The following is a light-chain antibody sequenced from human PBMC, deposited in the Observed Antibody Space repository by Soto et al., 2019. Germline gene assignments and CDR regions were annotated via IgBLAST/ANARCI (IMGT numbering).Light chain of an antibody. CDR3: SYMRNSLYV. CDR2: AVS. CDR1: SSDVADYNY. J-gene: IGLJ1*01. Sequence: QSALTQPASVSGSPGQSITISCTGTSSDVADYNYVSWYQQHPGTAPKLMISAVSNRPSGVSDRFSGSKSGNTASLTISGLQADDEADYYCSYMRNSLYVFGTGTKLTVL. V-gene: IGLV2-14*01.